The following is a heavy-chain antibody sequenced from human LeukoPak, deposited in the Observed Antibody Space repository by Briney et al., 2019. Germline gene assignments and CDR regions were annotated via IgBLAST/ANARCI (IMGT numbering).Heavy chain of an antibody. Sequence: PGGSLRLSCAACGFTFSSYSMNWVRQAPGKGLEWVSSISSSSSYIYYADSVKGRFTISRDNAKNSLYLQMNSLRAEDTAVYYCARGGVIGGEEFDYWGQGTLVTVSS. CDR2: ISSSSSYI. CDR1: GFTFSSYS. D-gene: IGHD3-16*02. J-gene: IGHJ4*02. CDR3: ARGGVIGGEEFDY. V-gene: IGHV3-21*01.